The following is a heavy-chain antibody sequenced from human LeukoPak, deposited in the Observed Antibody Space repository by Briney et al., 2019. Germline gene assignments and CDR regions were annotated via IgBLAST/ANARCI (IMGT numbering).Heavy chain of an antibody. CDR2: ILHSGHT. J-gene: IGHJ6*03. CDR1: RGSLGRSNTY. V-gene: IGHV4-39*01. CDR3: ARHRGGGGYHYMDV. D-gene: IGHD2-21*01. Sequence: PSDTLSLTCTVSRGSLGRSNTYWGWIRQTPGKGLECLGTILHSGHTYNNPSLKSRVTMSVDSSKNQFSLSLSSVTAPDTAVYFCARHRGGGGYHYMDVWGKGTTVIVSS.